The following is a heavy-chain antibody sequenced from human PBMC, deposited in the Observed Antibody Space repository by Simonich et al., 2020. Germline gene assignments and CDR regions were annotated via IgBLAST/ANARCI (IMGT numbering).Heavy chain of an antibody. CDR1: GGSISSYY. CDR3: ARGGLYFDY. Sequence: QVQLQESGPGLVKPSETLSLTCTVSGGSISSYYWSWIRQPPGKGLEWIGYIYYRGRTNYHPSLKSRVTISVDTSKNQFSLKLSSVTAADTAVYYCARGGLYFDYWGQGTLVTVSS. J-gene: IGHJ4*02. CDR2: IYYRGRT. V-gene: IGHV4-59*01. D-gene: IGHD2-15*01.